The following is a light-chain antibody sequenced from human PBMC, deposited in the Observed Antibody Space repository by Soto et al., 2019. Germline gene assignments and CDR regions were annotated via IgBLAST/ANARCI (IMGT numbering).Light chain of an antibody. V-gene: IGKV3-20*01. Sequence: EIVLTQSPGTLSLSPGERATLSCRASHSVSSTSLAWYQQKPGQAPRLLIYGASSRATDIPDRFSGSGSGTDFSLTISRLEPEDFAVYYCQQYGNSPPRYTFGQGTKLEIK. CDR1: HSVSSTS. CDR3: QQYGNSPPRYT. J-gene: IGKJ2*01. CDR2: GAS.